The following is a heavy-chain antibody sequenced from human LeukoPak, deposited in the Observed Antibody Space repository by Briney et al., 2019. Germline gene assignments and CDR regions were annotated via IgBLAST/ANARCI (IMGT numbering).Heavy chain of an antibody. J-gene: IGHJ4*02. CDR2: IYHSGST. Sequence: SETLSLTCTVSGYSISSGYYWGWIRQPPGKGLEWIGSIYHSGSTYYNPSLKSRVTISVDTSKNQFSLKLSSVTAADTAVYYCARDTYYYGSGSYTDYWGQGTLVTVSS. CDR3: ARDTYYYGSGSYTDY. CDR1: GYSISSGYY. V-gene: IGHV4-38-2*02. D-gene: IGHD3-10*01.